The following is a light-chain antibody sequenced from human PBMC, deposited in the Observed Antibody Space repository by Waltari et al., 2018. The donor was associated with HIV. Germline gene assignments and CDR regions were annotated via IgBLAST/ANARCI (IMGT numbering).Light chain of an antibody. V-gene: IGLV1-51*01. CDR2: DNN. CDR3: GTWDSRLRGFA. Sequence: QSLLTQPPSVSAAPGQRVTISCSGNTSNIGSNFVSWYQQVPGTAPKVLIYDNNRRPSGIPDGFSGTKSVTSATLGITGLQTGDGADYYCGTWDSRLRGFAFGSGTKVTVL. J-gene: IGLJ1*01. CDR1: TSNIGSNF.